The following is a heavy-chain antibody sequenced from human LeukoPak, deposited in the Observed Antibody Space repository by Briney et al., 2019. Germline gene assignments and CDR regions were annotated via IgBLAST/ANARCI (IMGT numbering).Heavy chain of an antibody. Sequence: PGGSLRLSCAASGFPFSDYDMSWIRQAPGKGLEWVSYISSSDSRIYYADSVKDRFTTSRGNTKNSLYLQMHSLRVEDTAVYYCARENYYGSGSSPGEFDYWGQGTLVTVSS. CDR2: ISSSDSRI. D-gene: IGHD3-10*01. V-gene: IGHV3-11*01. J-gene: IGHJ4*02. CDR3: ARENYYGSGSSPGEFDY. CDR1: GFPFSDYD.